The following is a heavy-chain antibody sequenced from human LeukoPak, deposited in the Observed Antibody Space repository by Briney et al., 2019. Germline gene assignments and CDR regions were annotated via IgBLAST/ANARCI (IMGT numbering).Heavy chain of an antibody. CDR2: SSHSGST. Sequence: SETLSLTCTVFGGSISSSSYFWGWIRQPAGKGLEWIGSSSHSGSTYYDPSLKSRITISVDTSKNQFSLKVRSVNAADTPVYYCARRITGTTSDSFDYWGQGILVTVSS. CDR1: GGSISSSSYF. J-gene: IGHJ4*02. D-gene: IGHD1-20*01. V-gene: IGHV4-39*01. CDR3: ARRITGTTSDSFDY.